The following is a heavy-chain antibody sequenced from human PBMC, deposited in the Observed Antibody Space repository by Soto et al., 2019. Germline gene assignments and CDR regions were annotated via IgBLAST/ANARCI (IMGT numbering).Heavy chain of an antibody. CDR3: ARRYGPGFDY. CDR1: GGAISRYY. V-gene: IGHV4-59*08. D-gene: IGHD4-17*01. CDR2: IYYSGST. J-gene: IGHJ4*02. Sequence: HVQLQESGPGLVKPSETLALTCTVSGGAISRYYWSWIRQPPGKGLEWIGYIYYSGSTDYNPSLKSRVTISVDTSKNQFSLTLSSVTAADTAVYYCARRYGPGFDYWGQVTLVTVSS.